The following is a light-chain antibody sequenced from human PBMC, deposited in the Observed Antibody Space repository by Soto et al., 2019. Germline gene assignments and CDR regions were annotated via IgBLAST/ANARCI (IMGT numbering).Light chain of an antibody. CDR1: KPIANY. Sequence: DIQMTQSPSSRSASVGDRVTISCRPSKPIANYLNWYQHKPGNAPKLLIYAASSLQTGVPLRFSGSGSGTDFTLTINSLQPEDFATYFCHQSHSSPYTFGQGTRLEIK. CDR3: HQSHSSPYT. V-gene: IGKV1-39*01. CDR2: AAS. J-gene: IGKJ2*01.